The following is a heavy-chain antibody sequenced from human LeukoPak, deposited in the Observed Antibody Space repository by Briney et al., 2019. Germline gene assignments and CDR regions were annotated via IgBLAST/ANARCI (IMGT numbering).Heavy chain of an antibody. Sequence: SETLSLTCAVYGGSFGGYYWSWIRQPPGKGLEWIGEINHSGSTNYNPSLKSRVTISVDTSKNQFSLQLNSVTAADTAVYYCARHNPYFDYWGQGTLVTVSS. J-gene: IGHJ4*02. V-gene: IGHV4-34*01. CDR2: INHSGST. CDR3: ARHNPYFDY. CDR1: GGSFGGYY. D-gene: IGHD1-14*01.